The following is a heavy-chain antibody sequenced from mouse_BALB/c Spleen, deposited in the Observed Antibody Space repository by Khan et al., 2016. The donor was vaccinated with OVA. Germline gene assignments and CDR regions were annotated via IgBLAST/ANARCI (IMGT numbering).Heavy chain of an antibody. J-gene: IGHJ2*01. D-gene: IGHD2-1*01. V-gene: IGHV5-17*02. CDR2: ISGDSNTI. CDR1: GFTFNSYG. Sequence: VELVESGGGLVQPGGSRKLSCAASGFTFNSYGINWVRQAPEKGLEWVAYISGDSNTIYYADTVTGRFTISRDNLKNTLILKMTSLKSEGTAMYDCAASCFYWYYLDYWGPGTTLTVS. CDR3: AASCFYWYYLDY.